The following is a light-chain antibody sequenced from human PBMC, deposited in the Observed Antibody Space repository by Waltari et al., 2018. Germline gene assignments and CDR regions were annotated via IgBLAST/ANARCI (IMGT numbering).Light chain of an antibody. CDR3: QQFYHAPQT. Sequence: DIVMTQSPDSLAVSLGERATINCKSSQSILFSSYNKSFLNWYQQRPGQPPRLLLYWASTRASGVPDRISGSGSGTYVTLTISGLQTEDVAIYYCQQFYHAPQTFGQGTKVEIK. CDR1: QSILFSSYNKSF. J-gene: IGKJ2*01. CDR2: WAS. V-gene: IGKV4-1*01.